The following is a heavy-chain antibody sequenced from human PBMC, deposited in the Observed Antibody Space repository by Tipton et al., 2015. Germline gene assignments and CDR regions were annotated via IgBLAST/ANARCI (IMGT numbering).Heavy chain of an antibody. V-gene: IGHV4-59*01. D-gene: IGHD3-10*01. CDR2: IYYSGST. Sequence: LRLSCTVSGASISNYFWSWIRQSPGKGLEWIGYIYYSGSTNYNPSLKSRVTISVDTSKNQFSLKLSSVTAADTAVYYCARRVVTMVRGVHFDYWGQGTLVTVSS. CDR1: GASISNYF. CDR3: ARRVVTMVRGVHFDY. J-gene: IGHJ4*02.